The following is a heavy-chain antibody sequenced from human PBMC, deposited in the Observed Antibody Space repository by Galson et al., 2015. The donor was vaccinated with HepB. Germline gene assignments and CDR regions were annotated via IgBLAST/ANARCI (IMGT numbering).Heavy chain of an antibody. V-gene: IGHV1-18*01. J-gene: IGHJ1*01. D-gene: IGHD6-13*01. CDR1: GYFFKDYG. CDR3: ARDVGIRSWYKIGYLPH. CDR2: TSPYNGNV. Sequence: SVTVSCKASGYFFKDYGINWVRQAPGRGLEWIGWTSPYNGNVNYAQKFQGRVTMTSDTSTSTVFMDLGSLTGDDTAIYYCARDVGIRSWYKIGYLPHWGQGTLVTVSS.